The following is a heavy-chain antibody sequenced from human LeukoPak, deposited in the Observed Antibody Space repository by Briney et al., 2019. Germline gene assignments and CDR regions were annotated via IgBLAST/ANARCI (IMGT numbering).Heavy chain of an antibody. CDR3: ARRNDPYGLDV. J-gene: IGHJ6*02. CDR1: GGPISSYY. D-gene: IGHD1-1*01. Sequence: PSETLSLTCTVSGGPISSYYWSWIRQPPGKGLEWIGYIYYSGSTYYNPSLKSRVTISVDTSKNQFSLKLSSVTAADTSVYFCARRNDPYGLDVWGQGTTVTVSS. CDR2: IYYSGST. V-gene: IGHV4-59*08.